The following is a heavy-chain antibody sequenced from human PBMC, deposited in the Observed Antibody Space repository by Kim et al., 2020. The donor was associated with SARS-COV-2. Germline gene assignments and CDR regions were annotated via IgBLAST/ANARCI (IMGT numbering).Heavy chain of an antibody. Sequence: GGSLRLSCAASGFTFSNAWMSWVRQAPGKGLEWVGRIKSKTDGGTTDYAAPVKGRFTISRDDSKNTLYLQMNSLKTEDTAVYYCTTVAPRAYYYYYGMDVWGQGTTVTVSS. CDR2: IKSKTDGGTT. CDR1: GFTFSNAW. J-gene: IGHJ6*02. V-gene: IGHV3-15*01. CDR3: TTVAPRAYYYYYGMDV.